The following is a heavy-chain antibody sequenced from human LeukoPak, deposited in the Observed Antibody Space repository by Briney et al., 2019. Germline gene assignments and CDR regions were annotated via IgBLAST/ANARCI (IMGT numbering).Heavy chain of an antibody. Sequence: GGSLRLSCAASGFTFRGYGMHWVRQAPGKGLEWVTHISYDGSKKYYRESVKGRFTISRDNENNMLYHQMDSLRAEDTAIYYGVDWDGNKSAYDTWGQGTMVTVS. J-gene: IGHJ3*02. CDR3: VDWDGNKSAYDT. CDR1: GFTFRGYG. CDR2: ISYDGSKK. V-gene: IGHV3-30*03. D-gene: IGHD1/OR15-1a*01.